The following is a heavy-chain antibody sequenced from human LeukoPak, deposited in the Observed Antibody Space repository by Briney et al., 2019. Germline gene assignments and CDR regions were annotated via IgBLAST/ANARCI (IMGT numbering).Heavy chain of an antibody. V-gene: IGHV4-39*01. CDR1: GGSISSSSYY. CDR3: ARASGWSYRVNDY. D-gene: IGHD6-19*01. Sequence: PSETLSLTCTVSGGSISSSSYYWGWIRQPPGKGLEWIGSIYYSGSTYYNPSLKSRVTISVDTSKNQFSLKLSSVTAADTAVYYCARASGWSYRVNDYWGQGTLVTVSS. J-gene: IGHJ4*02. CDR2: IYYSGST.